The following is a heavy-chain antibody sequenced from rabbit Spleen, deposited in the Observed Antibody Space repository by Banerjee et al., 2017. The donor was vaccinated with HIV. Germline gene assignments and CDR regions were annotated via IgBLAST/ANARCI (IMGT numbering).Heavy chain of an antibody. CDR3: VREVAARFNL. D-gene: IGHD4-1*01. Sequence: EESGGDLVKPGASLTLTCTASGFDCSSNAMCWVRQAPGKGLEWIGYIDPVFGSTDYASWAKGRFTISSHNAQNTLYLQLNSLTGSDTATYFCVREVAARFNLWGQGPLVTVS. V-gene: IGHV1S47*01. J-gene: IGHJ4*01. CDR1: GFDCSSNA. CDR2: IDPVFGST.